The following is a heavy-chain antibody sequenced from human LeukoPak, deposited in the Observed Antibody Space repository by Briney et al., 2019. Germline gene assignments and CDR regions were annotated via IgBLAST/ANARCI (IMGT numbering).Heavy chain of an antibody. CDR1: GFTFSNYA. CDR3: AKWGGDSGAEQWLVLDY. D-gene: IGHD6-19*01. Sequence: GGSLRFSCAASGFTFSNYAMGWVRQAPGKGLEWVSGIGGSGGMTYYADSVKGRFTISRDNSKNTLYLEMNSLRVEDTAIYYCAKWGGDSGAEQWLVLDYWGQGTLVTVSS. V-gene: IGHV3-23*01. CDR2: IGGSGGMT. J-gene: IGHJ4*02.